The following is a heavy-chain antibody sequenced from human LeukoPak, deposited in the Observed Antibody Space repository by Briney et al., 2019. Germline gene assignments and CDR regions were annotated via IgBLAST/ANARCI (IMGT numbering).Heavy chain of an antibody. D-gene: IGHD3-3*01. CDR3: ARQYEGKFDP. J-gene: IGHJ5*02. Sequence: GESLKISCKGSGYSFTSYWIGCVRQIPGKGLEWMGIIYPGDSDTRYSLSFQGQVTISADKPISTAYLQWSSLKASDTAMYYCARQYEGKFDPWGQGTLVTVSS. CDR1: GYSFTSYW. V-gene: IGHV5-51*01. CDR2: IYPGDSDT.